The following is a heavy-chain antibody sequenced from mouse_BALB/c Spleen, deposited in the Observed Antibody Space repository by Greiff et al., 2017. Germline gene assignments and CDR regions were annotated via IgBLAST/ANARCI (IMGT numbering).Heavy chain of an antibody. Sequence: QVQLQQSGAELVRPGVSVKISCKGSGYTFTDYAMHWVKQSHAKSLEWIGVISTYYGDASYNQKFKGKATMTVDKSSSTAYMELARLTSEDSAIYYCAREEHGSSSHAMDYWGQGTSVTVSS. J-gene: IGHJ4*01. CDR3: AREEHGSSSHAMDY. CDR2: ISTYYGDA. V-gene: IGHV1S137*01. D-gene: IGHD1-1*01. CDR1: GYTFTDYA.